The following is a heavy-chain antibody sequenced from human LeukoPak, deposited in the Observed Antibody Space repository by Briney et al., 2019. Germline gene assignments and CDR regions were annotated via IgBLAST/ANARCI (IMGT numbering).Heavy chain of an antibody. D-gene: IGHD5-18*01. Sequence: GASVKVSCKASGYTFTSYAMHWVRQAPGQRLEWMGWINAGNGNTKYSQKFQGRVTTTRDTSASTAYMELSSLRSEDTAVYYCARPAELSRGYSYGYPYYGMDVWGQGTTVTVSS. CDR3: ARPAELSRGYSYGYPYYGMDV. CDR2: INAGNGNT. V-gene: IGHV1-3*01. J-gene: IGHJ6*02. CDR1: GYTFTSYA.